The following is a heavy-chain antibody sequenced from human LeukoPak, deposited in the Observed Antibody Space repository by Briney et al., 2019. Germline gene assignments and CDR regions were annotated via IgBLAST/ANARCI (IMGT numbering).Heavy chain of an antibody. CDR3: GRDWKLDY. CDR1: GFTFNNYP. CDR2: ISNDGGDT. J-gene: IGHJ4*02. V-gene: IGHV3-23*01. Sequence: GGSLRLSCGTSGFTFNNYPMSWVRQAPGKGLEWVSAISNDGGDTKYADSVKGRFTISRDNSRNTLYLQMKSLRVEDTAIYYCGRDWKLDYWGRDPWSPSPQ. D-gene: IGHD1-1*01.